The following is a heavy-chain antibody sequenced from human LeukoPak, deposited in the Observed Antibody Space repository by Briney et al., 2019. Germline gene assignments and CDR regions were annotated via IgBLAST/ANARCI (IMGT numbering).Heavy chain of an antibody. J-gene: IGHJ4*02. D-gene: IGHD3-22*01. CDR2: ISSDGDRT. CDR3: ARAQNDNNGNFYYY. CDR1: GFTFSNYG. Sequence: GGSLRLPCAGSGFTFSNYGMKWVRQAPGKGLEWVSGISSDGDRTYYYGEFVKGRFTISRDNSKNTLYLEMNSLRAEDTAVYYCARAQNDNNGNFYYYWGQGTLVTVSS. V-gene: IGHV3-23*01.